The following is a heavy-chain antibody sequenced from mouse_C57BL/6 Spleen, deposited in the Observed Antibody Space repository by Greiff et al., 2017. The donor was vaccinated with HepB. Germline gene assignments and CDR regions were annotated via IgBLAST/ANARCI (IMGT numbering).Heavy chain of an antibody. V-gene: IGHV1-22*01. J-gene: IGHJ2*01. D-gene: IGHD2-5*01. Sequence: EVQRVESGPELVKPGASVKMSCKASGYTFTDYNMHWVKQSHGKSLEWIGYINPNNGGTSYNQKFKGKATLTVNKSSSTAYMELRSLTSEDSAVYYCARNSNYVPFDYWGQGTTLTVSS. CDR1: GYTFTDYN. CDR3: ARNSNYVPFDY. CDR2: INPNNGGT.